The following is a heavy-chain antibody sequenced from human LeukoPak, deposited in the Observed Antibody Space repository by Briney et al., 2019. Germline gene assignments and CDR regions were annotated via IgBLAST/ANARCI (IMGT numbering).Heavy chain of an antibody. V-gene: IGHV3-9*01. J-gene: IGHJ4*02. CDR1: RFTLSSYG. Sequence: GGSPRLSCTASRFTLSSYGMNWVRQAPGKGLEWVSGISWNSGSIGYADSVKGRFTISRDNAKNSLYLQMNSLRAEDTALYYCAKATKSGGPLDYWGQGTLVTVSS. CDR2: ISWNSGSI. D-gene: IGHD6-25*01. CDR3: AKATKSGGPLDY.